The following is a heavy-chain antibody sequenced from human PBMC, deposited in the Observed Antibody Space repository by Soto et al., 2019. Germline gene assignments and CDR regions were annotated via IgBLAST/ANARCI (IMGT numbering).Heavy chain of an antibody. V-gene: IGHV3-33*01. CDR2: IWYDGSNK. D-gene: IGHD4-4*01. CDR1: GFTFSSYG. Sequence: GGSLRLSCAASGFTFSSYGMHWVRQAPGKGLEWVAVIWYDGSNKYYADSVKGRFTISRDNSKNTLYLQMNSLRAEDTAVYYCARESVYSILFDYWGQGTLVTVSS. J-gene: IGHJ4*02. CDR3: ARESVYSILFDY.